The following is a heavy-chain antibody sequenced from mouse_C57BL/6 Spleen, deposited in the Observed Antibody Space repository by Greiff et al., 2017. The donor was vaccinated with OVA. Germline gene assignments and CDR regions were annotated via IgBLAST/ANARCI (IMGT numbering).Heavy chain of an antibody. J-gene: IGHJ4*01. CDR2: IRNKANGYTT. V-gene: IGHV7-3*01. D-gene: IGHD2-1*01. Sequence: DVKLVESGGGLVQPGGSLSLSCAASGFTFTDYYMSWVRQPPGKALEWLGFIRNKANGYTTEYSASVKGRFTISRDNSQSILYLQMNALRAEDSATYYCARYYFTFYYAMDYWGQGTSVTVSS. CDR1: GFTFTDYY. CDR3: ARYYFTFYYAMDY.